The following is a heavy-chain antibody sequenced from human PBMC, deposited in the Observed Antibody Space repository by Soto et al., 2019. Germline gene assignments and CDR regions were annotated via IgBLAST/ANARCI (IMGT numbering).Heavy chain of an antibody. CDR2: IIPILGIA. J-gene: IGHJ6*02. D-gene: IGHD2-2*01. CDR1: GGTFSSYT. V-gene: IGHV1-69*02. CDR3: ARSPPSDQGMDF. Sequence: QVQLVQSGAEVKKPGSSVKVSCKASGGTFSSYTISWVRQAPGQGLEWMGRIIPILGIANYAQKFQGRVTITADKSTSTAYMELSSLRSEDTAVYYCARSPPSDQGMDFWGQGPTVTVSS.